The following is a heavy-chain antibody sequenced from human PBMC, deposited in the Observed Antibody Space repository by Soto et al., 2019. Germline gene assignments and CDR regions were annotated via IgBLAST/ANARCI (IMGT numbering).Heavy chain of an antibody. Sequence: GGSLRLSCAASGFTFSDYYMSWIRQAPGKGLEWVSYISSSGSTIYYADSVKGRFTISRDNAKNSLYLQMNSLIAEDTAVYYCAREEDYSYMDVWGKGTTVTVSS. CDR3: AREEDYSYMDV. CDR2: ISSSGSTI. V-gene: IGHV3-11*01. J-gene: IGHJ6*03. CDR1: GFTFSDYY.